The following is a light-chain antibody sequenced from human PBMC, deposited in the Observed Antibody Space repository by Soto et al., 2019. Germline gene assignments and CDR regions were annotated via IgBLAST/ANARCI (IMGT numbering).Light chain of an antibody. CDR1: QSVSSSY. CDR2: GAS. Sequence: EIVLTQAPGTLSLSPGERATLSCRASQSVSSSYLAWYQQKPGQAPRLLIYGASSRATGIPDRFSGSGSGTDFTLTISRLETEDFAVYYCQQHVSSPRTFGQGTKVDIK. J-gene: IGKJ1*01. V-gene: IGKV3-20*01. CDR3: QQHVSSPRT.